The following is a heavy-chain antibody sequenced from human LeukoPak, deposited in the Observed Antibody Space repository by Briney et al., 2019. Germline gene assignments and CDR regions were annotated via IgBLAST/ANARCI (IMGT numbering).Heavy chain of an antibody. V-gene: IGHV3-9*01. CDR3: TKDLGRYCSGGSCPYYFDY. Sequence: SGRSLRLSCAASGFTFDDYAMHWVRQAPGKGLEWVSGINWDSGTINYADSVKGRFTISRDNAKNSLYLQMNSLRAEDTALYYCTKDLGRYCSGGSCPYYFDYWGQGTLVTVSS. CDR1: GFTFDDYA. J-gene: IGHJ4*02. D-gene: IGHD2-15*01. CDR2: INWDSGTI.